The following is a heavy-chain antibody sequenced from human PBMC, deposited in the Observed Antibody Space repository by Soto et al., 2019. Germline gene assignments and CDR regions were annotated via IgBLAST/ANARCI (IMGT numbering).Heavy chain of an antibody. Sequence: GASVKVSCKASGGTFSSYAISWVRQAPGQGLEWMGGIIPILGIANYAQKFQGRVTITADKSTSTAYMELSSLRSEDTAVYYCARVYDSSGYYRGLDAFDIWGQGTMVTVSS. CDR2: IIPILGIA. V-gene: IGHV1-69*10. CDR3: ARVYDSSGYYRGLDAFDI. CDR1: GGTFSSYA. D-gene: IGHD3-22*01. J-gene: IGHJ3*02.